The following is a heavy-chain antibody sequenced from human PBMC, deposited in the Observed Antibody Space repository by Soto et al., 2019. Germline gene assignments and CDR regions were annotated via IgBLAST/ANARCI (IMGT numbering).Heavy chain of an antibody. CDR2: IYWDDDK. J-gene: IGHJ5*02. V-gene: IGHV2-5*02. CDR1: GFSLSTTGEG. Sequence: QITLKESGPTLVKPTQTLRLTCTFSGFSLSTTGEGVGWIRQPPGKALEWLALIYWDDDKRYSPSPKSRLTITKDTSKNQVVLTMTNMDPVDTGTYYCAHRQMEDWFDPWGQGTLVTVSS. D-gene: IGHD3-3*01. CDR3: AHRQMEDWFDP.